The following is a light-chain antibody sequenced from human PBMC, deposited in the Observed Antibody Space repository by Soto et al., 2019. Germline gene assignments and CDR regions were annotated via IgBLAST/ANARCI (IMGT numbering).Light chain of an antibody. CDR2: VNSDGSH. V-gene: IGLV4-69*01. Sequence: QSVLTQSPSASASLGASVKLTCTLSSGHNSYAIAWHQQQPEKGPRYLMKVNSDGSHSKGDGIPDRFSGSSSGAERYLTISSLQSEDESYYYCQNWSTDSRVFGGGTQLTVL. CDR1: SGHNSYA. J-gene: IGLJ3*02. CDR3: QNWSTDSRV.